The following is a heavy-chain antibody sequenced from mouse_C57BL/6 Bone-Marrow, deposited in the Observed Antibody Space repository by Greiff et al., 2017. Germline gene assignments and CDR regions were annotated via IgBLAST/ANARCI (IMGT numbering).Heavy chain of an antibody. CDR1: GYAFTNYL. CDR3: ARPGPYARDY. Sequence: QVQLKQSGAELVRPGTSVKVSCKASGYAFTNYLIEWVKQRPGQGLEWIGVINPGSGGTNYNEKFKGKATLTADKSSSTAYMQLSSLTSEDSAVYFCARPGPYARDYWGQGTSGTVSS. D-gene: IGHD4-1*01. CDR2: INPGSGGT. J-gene: IGHJ4*01. V-gene: IGHV1-54*01.